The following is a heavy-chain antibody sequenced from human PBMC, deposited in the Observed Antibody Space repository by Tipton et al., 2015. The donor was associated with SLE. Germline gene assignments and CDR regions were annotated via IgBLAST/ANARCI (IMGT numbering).Heavy chain of an antibody. CDR2: INHSGSS. Sequence: LRLSCAVYGGSFSGYYWSWIRQPPGKGLEWIGEINHSGSSNYSPSLKSRVTISVDTSKNQFSLKLSSVTAADTAVYYCARDRIQLWSVDAFDIWGQGTKVTVSS. J-gene: IGHJ3*02. D-gene: IGHD5-18*01. CDR3: ARDRIQLWSVDAFDI. CDR1: GGSFSGYY. V-gene: IGHV4-34*01.